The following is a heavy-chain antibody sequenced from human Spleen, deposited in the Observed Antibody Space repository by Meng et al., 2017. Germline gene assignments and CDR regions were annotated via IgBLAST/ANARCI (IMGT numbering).Heavy chain of an antibody. J-gene: IGHJ5*02. V-gene: IGHV4-34*01. CDR1: AGSFSEYY. CDR3: ARGKSYSSSWYVWRDWFDP. Sequence: GDLPQWGSGLFEPSQRPPPTGVISAGSFSEYYWSWIRQRAGKGLEWIGKINHSRTTNYNPSLKSQVTISVDTSKNQFSLKLSSVTAADTAVYYCARGKSYSSSWYVWRDWFDPWGQGTLVTVSS. D-gene: IGHD6-13*01. CDR2: INHSRTT.